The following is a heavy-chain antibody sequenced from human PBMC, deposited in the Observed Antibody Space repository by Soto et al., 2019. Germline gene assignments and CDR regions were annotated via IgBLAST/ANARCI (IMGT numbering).Heavy chain of an antibody. CDR3: ARRTRGYSSGSNWFDP. J-gene: IGHJ5*02. CDR2: IYYSGST. Sequence: PSETLSLTCTVSGGSISSYYWSWIRQPPGKGLEWIGYIYYSGSTNYNPSLKSRVTISVDTSKNQFSLKLSSVTAADTAVYYCARRTRGYSSGSNWFDPWGQGALVTVSS. D-gene: IGHD6-19*01. CDR1: GGSISSYY. V-gene: IGHV4-59*08.